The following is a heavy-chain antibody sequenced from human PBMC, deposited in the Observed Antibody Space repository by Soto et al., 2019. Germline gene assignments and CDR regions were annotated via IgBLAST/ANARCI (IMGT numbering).Heavy chain of an antibody. CDR2: IYYSGST. V-gene: IGHV4-59*01. Sequence: SETLSLTCTVSGGSISSYYWSWIRQPPGKGLEWIGYIYYSGSTNYNPSLKSRVTISVDTSKNQFSLKLSSVTAADTAVYYCARLSEEYYYDSSGYYYVDYWGQGTLVTVSS. CDR3: ARLSEEYYYDSSGYYYVDY. J-gene: IGHJ4*02. CDR1: GGSISSYY. D-gene: IGHD3-22*01.